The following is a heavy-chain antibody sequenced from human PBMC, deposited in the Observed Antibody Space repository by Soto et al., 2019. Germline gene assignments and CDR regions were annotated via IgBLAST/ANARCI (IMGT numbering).Heavy chain of an antibody. J-gene: IGHJ6*02. D-gene: IGHD6-13*01. CDR2: IIPIFGTA. V-gene: IGHV1-69*13. CDR3: ARDGGAAAAGESYYYYGMDV. Sequence: SVKVSCKASGVTFSSYAISWVRQAPGQGLEWMGGIIPIFGTANYAQKFQGRVTITADESTSTAYMELSSLRSEDTAVYYCARDGGAAAAGESYYYYGMDVWGQGTTVTVSS. CDR1: GVTFSSYA.